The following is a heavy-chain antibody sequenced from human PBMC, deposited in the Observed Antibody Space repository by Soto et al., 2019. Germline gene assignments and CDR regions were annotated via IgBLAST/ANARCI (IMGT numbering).Heavy chain of an antibody. Sequence: PGGSLRLSCAASGFSFSSYGMHWVRQAPGKGLEWVAVVWHDGNNKYYRDSVKGRFTISRDNSKNTLFLQMNSLGAEDTAIYYCAAGGEQLPYWGQGTLVTVSS. CDR3: AAGGEQLPY. J-gene: IGHJ4*02. V-gene: IGHV3-33*01. D-gene: IGHD3-16*01. CDR1: GFSFSSYG. CDR2: VWHDGNNK.